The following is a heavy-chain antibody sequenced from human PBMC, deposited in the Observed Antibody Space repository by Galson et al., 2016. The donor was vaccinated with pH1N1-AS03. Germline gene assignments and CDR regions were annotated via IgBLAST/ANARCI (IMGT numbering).Heavy chain of an antibody. CDR1: QATFSSYG. Sequence: SLRLSCAASQATFSSYGMHWVRQAPGGGLEWVSFISSDGSETYYADSVKGRFTISRDNSKRTLFVQLNSLRRDDTAVYFCARVYAYCNGPSCFNIDDWGQGTLVIVSP. D-gene: IGHD2-21*01. CDR2: ISSDGSET. V-gene: IGHV3-30*03. J-gene: IGHJ4*02. CDR3: ARVYAYCNGPSCFNIDD.